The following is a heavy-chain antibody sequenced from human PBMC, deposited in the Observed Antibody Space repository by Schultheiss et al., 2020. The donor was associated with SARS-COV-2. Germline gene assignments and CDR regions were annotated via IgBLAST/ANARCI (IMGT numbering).Heavy chain of an antibody. CDR2: VRLSGST. V-gene: IGHV4-59*01. J-gene: IGHJ6*02. Sequence: SETLSLTCGVSGDFFSTYYWSWVRQPPGKGLEWIGYVRLSGSTDYNPSLRSRVTISVDTSKNQFSLRLTSVTAADTAVYYCARDAGLTPTGGRGMDVWGQGTTVTVSS. CDR3: ARDAGLTPTGGRGMDV. D-gene: IGHD3-16*01. CDR1: GDFFSTYY.